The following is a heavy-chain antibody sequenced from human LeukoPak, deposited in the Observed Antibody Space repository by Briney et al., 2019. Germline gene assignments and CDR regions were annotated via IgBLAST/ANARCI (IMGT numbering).Heavy chain of an antibody. V-gene: IGHV1-24*01. J-gene: IGHJ6*02. Sequence: GASVKVSCKFSGYTLTELSMHWVRQAPGKGLEWMGGFDPEDGETIYAQKFQGRVTMTEDTSTDTAYMELSSLRSEDTAVYYCATRTPTYGYFYYGMDVWGQGTTVTVSS. CDR3: ATRTPTYGYFYYGMDV. CDR1: GYTLTELS. D-gene: IGHD4-17*01. CDR2: FDPEDGET.